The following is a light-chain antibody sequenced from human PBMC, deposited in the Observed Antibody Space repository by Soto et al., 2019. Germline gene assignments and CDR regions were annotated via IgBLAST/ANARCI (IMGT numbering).Light chain of an antibody. CDR2: GAS. CDR1: QSVISN. J-gene: IGKJ1*01. Sequence: IVWTQAPCTLSLSPGERATLSCMASQSVISNFAWYQQKPGQAPRLLIYGASTRATGIPARFSGSGSGTEFTLTISSLQSEDFAVYYCQQYSNWPVTFGQGTKVDI. CDR3: QQYSNWPVT. V-gene: IGKV3-15*01.